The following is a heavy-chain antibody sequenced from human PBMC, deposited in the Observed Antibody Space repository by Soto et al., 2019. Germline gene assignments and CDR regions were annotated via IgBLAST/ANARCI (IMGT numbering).Heavy chain of an antibody. V-gene: IGHV3-48*02. CDR2: ISSGSSSI. CDR3: ARYNCSATTCYSDPFDY. Sequence: GGSLRLSCAASGFTFGTYGMNWVRQAPGKGLEWISYISSGSSSIYYADSVRGRVTISRDNAKNSLYLQMSSLRDEDTAVYYCARYNCSATTCYSDPFDYWGQGTLVTVSS. CDR1: GFTFGTYG. D-gene: IGHD2-15*01. J-gene: IGHJ4*02.